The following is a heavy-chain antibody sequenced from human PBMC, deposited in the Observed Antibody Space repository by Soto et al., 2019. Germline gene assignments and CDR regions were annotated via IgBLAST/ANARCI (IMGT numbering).Heavy chain of an antibody. CDR3: ARTTEAIVVVPAASYNWFDP. J-gene: IGHJ5*02. CDR1: GFTFSSYS. CDR2: ISSSSSTI. V-gene: IGHV3-48*01. Sequence: EVQLVESGGGLVQPGGSLRLSCAASGFTFSSYSMNWVRQAPGKGLEWVSYISSSSSTIYYADSVKGRFTISRDKAKNSLYLQMNRLRAEDTAVYYCARTTEAIVVVPAASYNWFDPWGQGTLVTVSS. D-gene: IGHD2-2*01.